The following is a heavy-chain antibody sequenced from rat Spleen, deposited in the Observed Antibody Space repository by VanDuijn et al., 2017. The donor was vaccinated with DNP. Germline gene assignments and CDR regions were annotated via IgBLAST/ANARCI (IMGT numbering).Heavy chain of an antibody. D-gene: IGHD4-1*01. CDR1: GFSLTSYD. J-gene: IGHJ2*01. CDR3: ARDWDGYNIDY. Sequence: QVQLKESGPGLVQPSQTLSLTCTVSGFSLTSYDVHWVRQPSGKGLEWMGIIGTGGTTEYNPILKSRLSFSRDTSKSQVFLRMNSLQSEDTATYYCARDWDGYNIDYWGQGVMVTVSS. CDR2: IGTGGTT. V-gene: IGHV2-30*01.